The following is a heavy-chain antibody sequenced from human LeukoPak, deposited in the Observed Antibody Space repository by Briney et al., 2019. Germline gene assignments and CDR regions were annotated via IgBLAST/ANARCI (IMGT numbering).Heavy chain of an antibody. D-gene: IGHD2-21*02. J-gene: IGHJ4*02. V-gene: IGHV3-48*01. CDR1: GFTLSTYN. CDR2: GSSDRNTI. CDR3: ASRRTAYCDGDCPEGY. Sequence: PSGTLTLSCAASGFTLSTYNLNWGRQAPGQGLAWVSYGSSDRNTIYYPDSVKGRFTLSRDNGKNSLYLQMDSLRAEDTAVYYCASRRTAYCDGDCPEGYWGQGILVTVSS.